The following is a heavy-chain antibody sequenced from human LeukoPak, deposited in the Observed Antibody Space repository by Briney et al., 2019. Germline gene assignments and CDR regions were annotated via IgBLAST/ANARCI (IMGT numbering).Heavy chain of an antibody. D-gene: IGHD3-10*01. CDR2: IYSGGST. CDR3: ARDRGYYYDY. V-gene: IGHV3-53*01. J-gene: IGHJ4*02. CDR1: GFTVSSNY. Sequence: GGSLRLSCAASGFTVSSNYMNWVRQAPGKGLEWVSVIYSGGSTFYADSVKGRFTISRDNAKNSLYLQMNSLRDEDTAVYYCARDRGYYYDYWGQGTLVTVSS.